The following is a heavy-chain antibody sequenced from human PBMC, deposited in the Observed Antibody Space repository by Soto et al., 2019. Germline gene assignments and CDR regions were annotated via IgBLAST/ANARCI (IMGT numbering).Heavy chain of an antibody. CDR1: GYTFTSYG. CDR3: ARVYRITMVRGELSEY. V-gene: IGHV1-18*01. D-gene: IGHD3-10*01. J-gene: IGHJ4*02. CDR2: ISAYNGNT. Sequence: QVQLVQSGAEVKKPGASVKVSCKASGYTFTSYGISWVRQAPGQGLEWMGWISAYNGNTNYAQKLQGKVTMTTDTSTSTAYMELRSLRSDDTAVYYCARVYRITMVRGELSEYWGQGTLVTVSS.